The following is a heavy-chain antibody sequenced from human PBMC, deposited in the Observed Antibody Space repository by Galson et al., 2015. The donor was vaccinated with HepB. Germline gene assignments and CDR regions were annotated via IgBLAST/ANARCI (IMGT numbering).Heavy chain of an antibody. D-gene: IGHD4-11*01. V-gene: IGHV1-46*01. CDR3: AREMTTDGVDV. CDR2: INPSGGST. CDR1: GYTFTSYY. J-gene: IGHJ6*02. Sequence: SVKVSCKASGYTFTSYYMHWVRQAPGQGLEWMGIINPSGGSTSYAQKFQGRVTMTRDTSTSTVYMELSSLRSEDTAAYYCAREMTTDGVDVWGQGTTVTVSS.